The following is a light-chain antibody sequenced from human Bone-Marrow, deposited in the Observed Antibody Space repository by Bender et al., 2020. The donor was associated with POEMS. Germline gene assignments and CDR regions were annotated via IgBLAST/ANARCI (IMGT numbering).Light chain of an antibody. J-gene: IGLJ3*02. CDR2: DVT. CDR1: SSDVGYYDY. Sequence: QSALTQPRSVSGSPGQSVTISCTGTSSDVGYYDYVSWFQQHPGKAPKVMIYDVTKRPSGVSNRFSGSKSGNTASLTISGLQAEDEADYYCCSHAGNFILVFGGGTKLTVL. CDR3: CSHAGNFILV. V-gene: IGLV2-11*01.